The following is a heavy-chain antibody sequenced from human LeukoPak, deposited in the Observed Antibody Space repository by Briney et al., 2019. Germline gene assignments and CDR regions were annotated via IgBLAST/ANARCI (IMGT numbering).Heavy chain of an antibody. D-gene: IGHD6-13*01. Sequence: GSLRLSCAASGFTFSSYWMSWIRQPPGKGLEWIGEINHSGSTNYNPSLKSRVTISVDTSKNQFSLKLSSVTAADTAVYYCARGQGVAAAQFDYWGQGTLVTVSS. CDR2: INHSGST. V-gene: IGHV4-34*01. CDR1: GFTFSSYW. J-gene: IGHJ4*02. CDR3: ARGQGVAAAQFDY.